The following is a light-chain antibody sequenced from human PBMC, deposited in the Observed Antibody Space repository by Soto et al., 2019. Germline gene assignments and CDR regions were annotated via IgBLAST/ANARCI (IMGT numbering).Light chain of an antibody. J-gene: IGKJ2*02. CDR3: QQSYSTWCT. CDR1: QNISTF. CDR2: APS. Sequence: DLQMTQSPSSLSASVGDRVTITCRASQNISTFLNWYQQEPGKAPKLLIYAPSSLQGGVPSRFSGSGSGTDFTLTITSLQPEDFAGYYCQQSYSTWCTFGQGTKLEIK. V-gene: IGKV1-39*01.